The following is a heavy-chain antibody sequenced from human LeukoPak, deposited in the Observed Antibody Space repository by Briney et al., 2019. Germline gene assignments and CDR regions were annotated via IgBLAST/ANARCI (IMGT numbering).Heavy chain of an antibody. Sequence: PGGSLRLSCAASGFTFDDYGMSWVRQAPEKGLEWVSGINWNGGSTGYADSVKGRFTISRDNAKNSLYLQMNSLRAEDTALYYCARERGIVGATTPFDYWGQGTLVTVSS. V-gene: IGHV3-20*04. CDR2: INWNGGST. J-gene: IGHJ4*02. CDR3: ARERGIVGATTPFDY. D-gene: IGHD1-26*01. CDR1: GFTFDDYG.